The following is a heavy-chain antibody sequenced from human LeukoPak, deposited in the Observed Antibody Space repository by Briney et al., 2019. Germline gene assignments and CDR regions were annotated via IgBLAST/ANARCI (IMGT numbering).Heavy chain of an antibody. D-gene: IGHD4-23*01. CDR1: GVSINSGSYY. CDR3: ARVEGPPAVGGLDY. V-gene: IGHV4-39*07. J-gene: IGHJ4*02. CDR2: FYYSGST. Sequence: KSSETLSLTCSVSGVSINSGSYYWAWIRQPPGKGPEWIGTFYYSGSTYYNPSLKSRVTISVDTSRNQFSLKLNSLTAADTAVYYCARVEGPPAVGGLDYWGQGTLVTVSS.